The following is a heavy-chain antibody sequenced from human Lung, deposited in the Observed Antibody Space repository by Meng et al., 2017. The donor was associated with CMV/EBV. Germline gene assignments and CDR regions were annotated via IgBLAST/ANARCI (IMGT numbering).Heavy chain of an antibody. V-gene: IGHV4-4*02. J-gene: IGHJ1*01. D-gene: IGHD3-10*01. Sequence: SEPSLAQAFETLFPTGSISGNSYTSPNRWAWARQPPGRVLVLYGEVIPRCSGAYNPSLKSRVSMSINKSKIQFTLKPTSVTAADTAVYHCQRRSCGSVWGQGTLVTVSS. CDR1: GNSYTSPNR. CDR2: VIPRCSG. CDR3: QRRSCGSV.